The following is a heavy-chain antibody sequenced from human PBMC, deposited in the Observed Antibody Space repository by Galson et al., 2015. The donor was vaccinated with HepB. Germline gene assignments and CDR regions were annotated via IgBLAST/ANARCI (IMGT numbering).Heavy chain of an antibody. D-gene: IGHD3-22*01. Sequence: SLRLSCAASGFTFSDYYMSWIRQAPGKGLEWVSYISSSGNTIYYADSVRGRFTISRDNAKNSLYLQMNSLRGEDTAVYYCARNPDFDSSGYYPVDHWGQGTLVTVSS. CDR1: GFTFSDYY. CDR3: ARNPDFDSSGYYPVDH. V-gene: IGHV3-11*01. CDR2: ISSSGNTI. J-gene: IGHJ4*02.